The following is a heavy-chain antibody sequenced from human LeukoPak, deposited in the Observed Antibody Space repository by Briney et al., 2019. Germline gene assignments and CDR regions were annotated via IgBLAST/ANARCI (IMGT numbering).Heavy chain of an antibody. Sequence: ASVKVSCKVSGYTLTELSMHWVRQAPGKGLEWMGGFDPEDGETIYAQKFQGRVTMTEDTSTDTAYMELSSLRSEDTAVYYCATGGRYCSSTSCYNLNAFDIWGQGTMVTVSS. D-gene: IGHD2-2*02. CDR2: FDPEDGET. CDR1: GYTLTELS. J-gene: IGHJ3*02. V-gene: IGHV1-24*01. CDR3: ATGGRYCSSTSCYNLNAFDI.